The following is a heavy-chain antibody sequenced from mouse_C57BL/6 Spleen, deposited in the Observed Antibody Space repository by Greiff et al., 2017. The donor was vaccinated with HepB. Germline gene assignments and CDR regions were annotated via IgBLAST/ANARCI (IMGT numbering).Heavy chain of an antibody. CDR2: IYPGDGDT. CDR1: GYAFSSSW. D-gene: IGHD1-1*02. J-gene: IGHJ4*01. Sequence: VQLQESGPELVKPGASVKISCKASGYAFSSSWMNWVKQRPGKGLEWIGRIYPGDGDTNYNGKFKGKATLTADKSSSTAYMQLSSLTSEDSAVYFCARLVLYAMDYWGQGTSVTVSS. V-gene: IGHV1-82*01. CDR3: ARLVLYAMDY.